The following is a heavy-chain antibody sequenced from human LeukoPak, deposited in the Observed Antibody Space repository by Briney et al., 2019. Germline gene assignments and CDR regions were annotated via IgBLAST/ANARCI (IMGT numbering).Heavy chain of an antibody. V-gene: IGHV4-4*02. J-gene: IGHJ4*02. CDR1: GGSISSSTW. Sequence: KPSETLSLTCAVSGGSISSSTWWSWVRQPPGKGLEWIGSIYHSGSTYYNPSLKSRVTISVDTSKNQFSLKLSSVTAADTAVYYCARVKVQQWLIPFDYWGQGTLVTVSS. CDR2: IYHSGST. CDR3: ARVKVQQWLIPFDY. D-gene: IGHD6-19*01.